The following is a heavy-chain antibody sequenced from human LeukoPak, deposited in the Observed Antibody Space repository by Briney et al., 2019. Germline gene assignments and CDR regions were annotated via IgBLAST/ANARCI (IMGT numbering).Heavy chain of an antibody. Sequence: PSETLSLTCTVSGGSISSAGYFWNWIRQYPGKGLEWIAYIYYTGIIYYNPSLKSRVTISVDTSKNQFSLKLSSVTAADTAVFYCVRGVRDTIGYYHFDSWGQGTLVTVSS. V-gene: IGHV4-31*03. CDR1: GGSISSAGYF. D-gene: IGHD3-22*01. CDR3: VRGVRDTIGYYHFDS. J-gene: IGHJ4*02. CDR2: IYYTGII.